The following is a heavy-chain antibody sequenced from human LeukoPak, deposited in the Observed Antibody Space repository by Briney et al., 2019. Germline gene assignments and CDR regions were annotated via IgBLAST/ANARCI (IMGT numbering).Heavy chain of an antibody. J-gene: IGHJ4*02. CDR3: ARSLGSSSFYDY. V-gene: IGHV1-2*02. CDR1: GYIFTGYY. D-gene: IGHD6-13*01. Sequence: PVASVKVSCKASGYIFTGYYMHWVRQAPGQGLEWMGWINPNSGGTNYAQKFQGRVTMTRDTSISTAYMELSRLRSDDTAVYYCARSLGSSSFYDYWGQGTLVTVSS. CDR2: INPNSGGT.